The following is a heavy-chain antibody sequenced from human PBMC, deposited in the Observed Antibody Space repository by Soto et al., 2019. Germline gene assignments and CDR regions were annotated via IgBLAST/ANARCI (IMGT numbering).Heavy chain of an antibody. V-gene: IGHV3-23*01. CDR1: GFTFSSYA. D-gene: IGHD2-2*01. Sequence: GGSLRLSCAASGFTFSSYAMTWVRQAPGKGLEWVSTISGGGGSAYYADSVKGRFTISRDNSKNTLYLQMNRLRADDTAVYYCAKDFTPTLTVVTAGMYYQYGMDVRGQGTTVTVSS. CDR2: ISGGGGSA. J-gene: IGHJ6*02. CDR3: AKDFTPTLTVVTAGMYYQYGMDV.